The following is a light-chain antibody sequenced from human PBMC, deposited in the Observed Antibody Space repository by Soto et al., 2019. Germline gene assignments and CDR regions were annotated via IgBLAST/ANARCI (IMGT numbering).Light chain of an antibody. CDR3: QQRSNWPIT. CDR2: GAS. Sequence: EIVMTQSPATLSVSPVERSTLSCSASQSVGSDLAWFQQKPGQSPRLLIYGASTRATGIPARFSGSGSETEFTLTISSLEPEDFAVYYCQQRSNWPITFGQGTRLEIK. CDR1: QSVGSD. J-gene: IGKJ5*01. V-gene: IGKV3-15*01.